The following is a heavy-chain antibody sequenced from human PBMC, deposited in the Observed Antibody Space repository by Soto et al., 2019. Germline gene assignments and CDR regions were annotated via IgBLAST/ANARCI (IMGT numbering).Heavy chain of an antibody. V-gene: IGHV1-69*01. CDR3: ARVGCCCDCYYECFQR. Sequence: QVQLVQSGAEVQKPGSSVKVSCKASGGTFSSYAISWVRQAPGQGLEWMGGIIPIFGTANYAQKFQGRVTIAADEPTSTGYRELSSLRSEDTAVYYCARVGCCCDCYYECFQRWGQGTLVTVSS. D-gene: IGHD2-21*02. CDR1: GGTFSSYA. CDR2: IIPIFGTA. J-gene: IGHJ1*01.